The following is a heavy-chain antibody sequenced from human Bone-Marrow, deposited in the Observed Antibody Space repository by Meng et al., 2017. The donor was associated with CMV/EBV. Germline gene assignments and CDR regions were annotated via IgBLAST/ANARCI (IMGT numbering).Heavy chain of an antibody. J-gene: IGHJ4*02. CDR2: ITTLNGDT. CDR3: ARQLPITIFGVVTYYFDF. CDR1: GYSFSNYG. Sequence: ASVKVSCKASGYSFSNYGITWVRQAPGQGLEWMGWITTLNGDTDSAQKFQDRVAMTTDTSTGTAYMELRSLRSDDTAVYYCARQLPITIFGVVTYYFDFWGQGTLVTFYS. D-gene: IGHD3-3*01. V-gene: IGHV1-18*01.